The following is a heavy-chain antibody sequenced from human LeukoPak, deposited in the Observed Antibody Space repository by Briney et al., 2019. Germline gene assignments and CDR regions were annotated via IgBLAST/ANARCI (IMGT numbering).Heavy chain of an antibody. CDR1: GDSVSSNSAA. V-gene: IGHV6-1*01. J-gene: IGHJ4*02. Sequence: SQTLSLTCAISGDSVSSNSAAWNWITQSPSRGLEWLGRTYYRSKWYNDYAVSVKSRITINPDTSKNQFSLQLNSETPEDTAVYYCATGTTIINYWGQGTLVTVSS. CDR2: TYYRSKWYN. D-gene: IGHD1-7*01. CDR3: ATGTTIINY.